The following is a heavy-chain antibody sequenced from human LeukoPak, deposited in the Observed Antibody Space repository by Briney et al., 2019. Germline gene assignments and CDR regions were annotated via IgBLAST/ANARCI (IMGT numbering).Heavy chain of an antibody. D-gene: IGHD5-18*01. Sequence: SETLSLTCTVSGGSISSYYWSWIRQPPGKGLEWIGYIYYSGSTNYNPSLKSRVTISVDTSKNQFSLKLSSVTAADTAVYYCAREKIQFDAFDIWGQGTMVTVSS. CDR2: IYYSGST. CDR1: GGSISSYY. J-gene: IGHJ3*02. CDR3: AREKIQFDAFDI. V-gene: IGHV4-59*01.